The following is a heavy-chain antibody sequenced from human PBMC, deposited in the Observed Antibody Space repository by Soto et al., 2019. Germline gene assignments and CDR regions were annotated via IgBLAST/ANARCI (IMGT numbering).Heavy chain of an antibody. CDR1: GFTFSSYA. V-gene: IGHV3-30-3*01. Sequence: GGSLRLSGAASGFTFSSYAMHWVRQVPGKGLEWVAVISYDGSNKYYADSVKGRFTISRDNSKNTLYLQMNSLRAEDTAVYYCARDGSSSYYGMDVWGQGTTVTVSS. D-gene: IGHD6-6*01. CDR2: ISYDGSNK. CDR3: ARDGSSSYYGMDV. J-gene: IGHJ6*02.